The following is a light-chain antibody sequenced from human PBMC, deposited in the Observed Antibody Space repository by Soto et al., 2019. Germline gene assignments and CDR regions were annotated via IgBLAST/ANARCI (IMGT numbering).Light chain of an antibody. CDR2: EVF. CDR3: MQSIHLPPT. CDR1: QSLLFSDAKTY. V-gene: IGKV2D-29*01. Sequence: IVMTQTPLSLSVTPGQPASISCKSSQSLLFSDAKTYLYWYLQRPGQPQQLLISEVFNRFAGVPNRFSDSGLGTDTTLTISPVEAEDDEIFYCMQSIHLPPTFGPGTKVDIK. J-gene: IGKJ3*01.